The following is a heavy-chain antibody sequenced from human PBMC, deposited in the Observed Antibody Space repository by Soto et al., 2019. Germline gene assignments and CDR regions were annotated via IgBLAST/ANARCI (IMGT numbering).Heavy chain of an antibody. CDR1: SGSISSSNW. CDR3: ARMMRGELFQPKINWFDP. Sequence: SETLSLTCAVSSGSISSSNWWSWVRQPPGKGLEWIGEIYHSGSTNYNPSLKSRVTISVDKSKNQFSLKLSSVTAADTAVYYCARMMRGELFQPKINWFDPWGQGTLVTVSS. D-gene: IGHD3-10*01. CDR2: IYHSGST. V-gene: IGHV4-4*02. J-gene: IGHJ5*02.